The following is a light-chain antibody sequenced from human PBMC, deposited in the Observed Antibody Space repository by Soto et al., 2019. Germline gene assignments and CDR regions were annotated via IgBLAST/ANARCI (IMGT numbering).Light chain of an antibody. CDR3: CSYAGTYTPL. Sequence: QSALTQPRSVSGSPGQSVTICCTGTSSDVGGYNYVSWYQHNPGKAPKLMIFDVSARPSGVPDRFSGSKSANTASLTISGLQAEDEADYYCCSYAGTYTPLFGGGTKLTVL. CDR2: DVS. CDR1: SSDVGGYNY. J-gene: IGLJ2*01. V-gene: IGLV2-11*01.